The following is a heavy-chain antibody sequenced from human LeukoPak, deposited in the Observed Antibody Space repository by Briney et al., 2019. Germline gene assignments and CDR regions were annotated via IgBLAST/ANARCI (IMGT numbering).Heavy chain of an antibody. CDR2: ISGSGGST. CDR3: ARSGEEYYYGSGSYYEKEAEFDY. CDR1: GFTFSNYA. V-gene: IGHV3-23*01. J-gene: IGHJ4*02. Sequence: PGGSLRLSCAASGFTFSNYAMSWVRQAPGRGLEWVSAISGSGGSTYYADSVKGRFTISRDNSKNTLYLQMNSLRAEDAAVYYCARSGEEYYYGSGSYYEKEAEFDYWGQGTLVTVSS. D-gene: IGHD3-10*01.